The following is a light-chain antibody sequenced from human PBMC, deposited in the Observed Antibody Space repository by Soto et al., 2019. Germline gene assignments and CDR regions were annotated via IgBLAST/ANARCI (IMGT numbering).Light chain of an antibody. CDR1: SSDVGGYNY. Sequence: QSVLTQPASVSGSPGQSITISCTGTSSDVGGYNYVSWYQQHPGTAPKLMIYDVSYRPSGVSNRFSGSKSGNTASLTISGLQAEDEADYYCSSYTSISTLVFGTGTKVTVL. CDR2: DVS. J-gene: IGLJ1*01. CDR3: SSYTSISTLV. V-gene: IGLV2-14*01.